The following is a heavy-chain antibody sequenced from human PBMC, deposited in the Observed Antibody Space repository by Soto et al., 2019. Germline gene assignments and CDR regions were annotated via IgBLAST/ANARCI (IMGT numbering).Heavy chain of an antibody. V-gene: IGHV1-2*04. CDR3: AREDLAARLGFAP. CDR1: GYTFTGYY. CDR2: INPNSGGT. Sequence: QVQLVQSGAEVKKPGASLKVSCKASGYTFTGYYMHWVRQAPGQGLEWMGWINPNSGGTNYAQKFQGWVTMTRDTSISTAYMELSRLRSDDTAVYYCAREDLAARLGFAPWGQGTLVTVSS. D-gene: IGHD6-6*01. J-gene: IGHJ5*02.